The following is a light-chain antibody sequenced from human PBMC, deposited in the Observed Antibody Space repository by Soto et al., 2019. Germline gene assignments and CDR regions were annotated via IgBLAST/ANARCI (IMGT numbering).Light chain of an antibody. CDR1: QGIGNA. Sequence: IHMTQSPSSLSASVGYIFTISCRASQGIGNALGWYQQKKGKPPKVPIYGASNLQSGVPPRLRGSGSGTDLTLAISSMQTEDSETYYCLQDINYPWTFGQGTKVDI. J-gene: IGKJ1*01. V-gene: IGKV1-6*01. CDR3: LQDINYPWT. CDR2: GAS.